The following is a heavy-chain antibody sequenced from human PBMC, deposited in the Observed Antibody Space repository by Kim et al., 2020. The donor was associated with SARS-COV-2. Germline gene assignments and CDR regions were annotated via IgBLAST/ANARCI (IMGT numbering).Heavy chain of an antibody. J-gene: IGHJ3*02. V-gene: IGHV3-30-3*01. CDR2: ISYDGSNK. CDR1: GFTFSSYA. Sequence: GGSLRLSCAASGFTFSSYAMHWVRQAPGKGLEWVAVISYDGSNKYYADSVKGRFTISRDNSKNTLYLQMNSLRAEDTAVYYCARGDYGDYRGGDAFDIWGQGTMVTVSS. CDR3: ARGDYGDYRGGDAFDI. D-gene: IGHD4-17*01.